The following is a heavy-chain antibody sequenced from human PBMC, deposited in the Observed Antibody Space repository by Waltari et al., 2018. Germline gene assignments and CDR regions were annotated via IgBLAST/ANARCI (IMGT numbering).Heavy chain of an antibody. D-gene: IGHD3-16*01. CDR3: RGEYYYGMDV. J-gene: IGHJ6*02. Sequence: EVQLLESGGGLVQPGGSLRLSCAASGFTFSSYAMSWVRQAPGKGLEWVSAISGRGGSTYYADSGKGRFTISRDNAKNTLYLQMNSLRAEDTAVYYWRGEYYYGMDVWGQGTTVTVSS. CDR2: ISGRGGST. V-gene: IGHV3-23*01. CDR1: GFTFSSYA.